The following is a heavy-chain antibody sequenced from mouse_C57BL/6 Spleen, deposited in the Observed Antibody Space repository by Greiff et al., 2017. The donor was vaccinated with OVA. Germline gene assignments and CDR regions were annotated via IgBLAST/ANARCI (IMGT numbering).Heavy chain of an antibody. CDR2: IDPSDSYT. Sequence: QVQLQQPGAELVKPGASVKLSCKASGYTFTSYWMQWVKQRPGQGLEWIGEIDPSDSYTNYNQKFKGKATLTVDTSSSTAYMQLSSLTSEDSAVYYCAGYGLRRGGYAMDYWGQGTSVTVSS. CDR1: GYTFTSYW. J-gene: IGHJ4*01. V-gene: IGHV1-50*01. CDR3: AGYGLRRGGYAMDY. D-gene: IGHD1-1*02.